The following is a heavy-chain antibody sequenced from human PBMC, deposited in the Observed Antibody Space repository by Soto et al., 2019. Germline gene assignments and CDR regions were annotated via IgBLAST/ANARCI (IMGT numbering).Heavy chain of an antibody. CDR3: ARSTYNIKLLYLYYFDY. CDR2: IIPIFGTA. CDR1: GGTFSSYA. D-gene: IGHD2-2*02. Sequence: QVQLVQSGAEVKKPGSSVKVSCKASGGTFSSYAISWVRQAPGQGLEWMGGIIPIFGTANYAQKFQGRVTITADESTSTAYMELSSLRSEDTAVYYCARSTYNIKLLYLYYFDYWGQGTLVTVSS. V-gene: IGHV1-69*01. J-gene: IGHJ4*02.